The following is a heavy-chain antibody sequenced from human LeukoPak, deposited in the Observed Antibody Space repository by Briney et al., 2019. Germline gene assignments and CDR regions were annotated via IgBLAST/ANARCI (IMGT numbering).Heavy chain of an antibody. CDR2: ISYDGSNK. J-gene: IGHJ4*02. CDR1: GFTFSSYG. CDR3: AREGRCGGDCYYDY. Sequence: GRSLRLSCAASGFTFSSYGMHWVRQAPGKRLEWVAVISYDGSNKYYADSVKGRFTISRDNSKHTLYLQMNSLRAEDTAVYYCAREGRCGGDCYYDYWGQGTLVTVSS. V-gene: IGHV3-30*03. D-gene: IGHD2-21*02.